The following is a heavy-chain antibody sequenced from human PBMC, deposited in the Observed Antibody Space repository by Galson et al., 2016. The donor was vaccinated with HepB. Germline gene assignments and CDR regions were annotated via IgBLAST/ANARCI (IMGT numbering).Heavy chain of an antibody. CDR1: GFTFSSYW. CDR3: ARKGGGDNDY. D-gene: IGHD2-21*01. CDR2: IKEDGSEK. J-gene: IGHJ4*02. V-gene: IGHV3-7*01. Sequence: SPRLSCAASGFTFSSYWMSWVRQAPGKGLEWVANIKEDGSEKYYVDSVKGRFTISRDNAKNSLYLQMSSLRAEDTAVYYCARKGGGDNDYWGQGTLVTVSS.